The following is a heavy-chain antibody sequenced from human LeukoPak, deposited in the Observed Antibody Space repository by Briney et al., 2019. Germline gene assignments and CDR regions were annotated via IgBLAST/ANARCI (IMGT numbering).Heavy chain of an antibody. D-gene: IGHD1-1*01. V-gene: IGHV4-59*01. J-gene: IGHJ6*03. CDR1: GGSISSYY. Sequence: PSQTLSLTCTVSGGSISSYYWSWIRQPPGKGLEWIGYIYYSGSTNYNPSLKSRVTISVDTSKNQFSLKLSSVTAADTAVYYCAREHSELYCYYYYMDVWGKGTTVTVSS. CDR3: AREHSELYCYYYYMDV. CDR2: IYYSGST.